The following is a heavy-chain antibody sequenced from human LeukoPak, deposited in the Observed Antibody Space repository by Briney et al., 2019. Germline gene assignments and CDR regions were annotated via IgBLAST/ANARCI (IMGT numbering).Heavy chain of an antibody. Sequence: GRSLRLSCAASGFTLRSYSMNWVRQAPGKGLEWVTFIRYDGSNKYYTDSVKARFTISRDNSKNTLYLQMNSLRAEDTAVYYCAKAAHYDFWSGYDYWGQGTVVTVSS. V-gene: IGHV3-30*02. CDR2: IRYDGSNK. CDR1: GFTLRSYS. D-gene: IGHD3-3*01. CDR3: AKAAHYDFWSGYDY. J-gene: IGHJ4*02.